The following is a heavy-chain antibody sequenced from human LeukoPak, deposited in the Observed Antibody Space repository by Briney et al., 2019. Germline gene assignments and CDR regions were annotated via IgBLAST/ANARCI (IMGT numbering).Heavy chain of an antibody. D-gene: IGHD6-13*01. CDR1: GFTFSSYA. CDR3: TYGSSWTYDFDY. J-gene: IGHJ4*02. CDR2: ISSDGSNK. V-gene: IGHV3-30*03. Sequence: GGSLRLSCAASGFTFSSYAMSWVRQAPGKGLEWVAVISSDGSNKYYADSVKGRVTISRDNSKNTLYLQMNSLRVEDTAVYYCTYGSSWTYDFDYWGQGTLVTVSS.